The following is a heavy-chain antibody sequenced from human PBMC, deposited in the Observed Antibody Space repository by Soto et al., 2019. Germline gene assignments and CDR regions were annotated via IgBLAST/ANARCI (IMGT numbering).Heavy chain of an antibody. D-gene: IGHD3-16*02. CDR3: ARQGRLHLGDLSLLHFDY. V-gene: IGHV4-39*01. CDR2: IYYSGST. J-gene: IGHJ4*02. CDR1: GGSISSSSYY. Sequence: QLQLQESGPGLVKPSETLSLTCTVSGGSISSSSYYWGWIRQPPGKGLEWIGSIYYSGSTYYNPSLKSRVTIPVDTNNNQFSVKLSSVSAADTAVYYCARQGRLHLGDLSLLHFDYWDQRTRVTVSS.